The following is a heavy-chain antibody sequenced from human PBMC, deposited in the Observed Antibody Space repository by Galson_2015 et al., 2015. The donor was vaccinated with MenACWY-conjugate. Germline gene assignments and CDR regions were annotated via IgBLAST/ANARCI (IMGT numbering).Heavy chain of an antibody. Sequence: SLRLSCAASGFTFSRYSMHWVRQAPVKGLVWVSRITSDGSTTNYADSVKGRFTISRDNAKNTLYLQMNSLRAEDTAVYYCAKLYSSSSSDDYWGQGTLVTVSS. CDR1: GFTFSRYS. V-gene: IGHV3-74*01. CDR3: AKLYSSSSSDDY. J-gene: IGHJ4*02. CDR2: ITSDGSTT. D-gene: IGHD6-6*01.